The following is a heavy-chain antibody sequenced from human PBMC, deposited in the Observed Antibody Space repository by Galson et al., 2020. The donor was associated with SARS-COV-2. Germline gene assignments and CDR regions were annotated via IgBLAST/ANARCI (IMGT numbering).Heavy chain of an antibody. Sequence: ASVKVSCNGSGYTFNDNYIQWLRQAPGQGLEWMGCINTANGGANHALKFLGRVTLTSDTSTSTAYMELSSLRYDDTAVYFCARDRNYYGSGSYRFDSWGQGTLVTVSS. CDR1: GYTFNDNY. CDR3: ARDRNYYGSGSYRFDS. J-gene: IGHJ4*02. CDR2: INTANGGA. V-gene: IGHV1-2*02. D-gene: IGHD3-10*01.